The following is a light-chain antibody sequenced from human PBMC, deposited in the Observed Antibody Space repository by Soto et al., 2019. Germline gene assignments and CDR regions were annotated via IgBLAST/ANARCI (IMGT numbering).Light chain of an antibody. CDR1: SSDVGGYNY. V-gene: IGLV2-23*01. CDR3: CSYETSSTYV. Sequence: QSVLTQPPSASGSPGQSVAISCTGTSSDVGGYNYVSWYQQHPGKAPKLMIYEGSRRPSGVSNRFSASKSGNTASLTISGLQAEDEAEYYCCSYETSSTYVFGSGTKVTVL. CDR2: EGS. J-gene: IGLJ1*01.